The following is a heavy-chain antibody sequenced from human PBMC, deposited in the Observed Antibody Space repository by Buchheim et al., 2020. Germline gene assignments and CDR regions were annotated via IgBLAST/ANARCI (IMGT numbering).Heavy chain of an antibody. CDR1: GFTFSSYS. Sequence: VQLVESGGGLVKPGGSLRLSCAASGFTFSSYSMNWVRQAPGKGLEWVSSISSSSSYIYYADSVKGRFTISRDNAKNSLYLQMNSLRAEDTAVYSCARDQEVEWSPGNYAMDVWGQGTT. J-gene: IGHJ6*02. D-gene: IGHD3-3*01. CDR2: ISSSSSYI. V-gene: IGHV3-21*01. CDR3: ARDQEVEWSPGNYAMDV.